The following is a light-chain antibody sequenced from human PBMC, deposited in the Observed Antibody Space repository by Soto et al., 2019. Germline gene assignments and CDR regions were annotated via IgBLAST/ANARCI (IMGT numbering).Light chain of an antibody. Sequence: QSVLTQPPSASGSPGQSVTISCTGTKNDVGFYDFVSWYQHHPGKAPRLIIYEVVQRPSGVPDRFSGSKSGNTASLTVSGLQAADEADYYCISFTSRHIYVFGTGTKVTVL. CDR2: EVV. V-gene: IGLV2-8*01. J-gene: IGLJ1*01. CDR3: ISFTSRHIYV. CDR1: KNDVGFYDF.